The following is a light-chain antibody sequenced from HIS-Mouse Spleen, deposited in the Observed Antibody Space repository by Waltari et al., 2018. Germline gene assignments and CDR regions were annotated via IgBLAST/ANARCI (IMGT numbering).Light chain of an antibody. CDR2: DVS. J-gene: IGLJ2*01. CDR1: SSDVGGYNY. V-gene: IGLV2-11*01. Sequence: QSALTQPRSVSGSPGQSVTISCTGTSSDVGGYNYVSWYQQHPGKAPKLMNYDVSKRPSGVPDRFSGSKSGNTASLTISGLQAEDEADYYCCSYAGSYTFEVVFGGGTKLTVL. CDR3: CSYAGSYTFEVV.